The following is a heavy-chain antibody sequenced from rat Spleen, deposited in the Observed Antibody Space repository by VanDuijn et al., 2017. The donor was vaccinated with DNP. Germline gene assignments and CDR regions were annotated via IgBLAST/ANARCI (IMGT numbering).Heavy chain of an antibody. CDR1: GFSLTTYN. Sequence: QVQLKETGPDLVQLTQTLSITCTVSGFSLTTYNVHWVRQPPGKGLEWIGAIWSGGSTDYNSALKSRLSISRDTSKSQVLLKMNSLQTEDTAMYFCARLVGFGPAYWGQGTLVTVSS. V-gene: IGHV2-15*01. CDR2: IWSGGST. CDR3: ARLVGFGPAY. J-gene: IGHJ3*01. D-gene: IGHD1-12*02.